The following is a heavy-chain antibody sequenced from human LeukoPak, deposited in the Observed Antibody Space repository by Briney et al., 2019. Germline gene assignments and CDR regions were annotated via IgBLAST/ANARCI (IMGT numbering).Heavy chain of an antibody. CDR1: GGSMSIYY. J-gene: IGHJ4*02. Sequence: SETLSLICTLSGGSMSIYYWSWLRQPPGKGGEGIGYIYYRGSTTYNPSRKSPVSISVDTSKYQFSLKLSSVTAADTAVYYCARAGRACSGGSCYEYFDYWGQGTLVTVSS. CDR2: IYYRGST. D-gene: IGHD2-15*01. V-gene: IGHV4-59*01. CDR3: ARAGRACSGGSCYEYFDY.